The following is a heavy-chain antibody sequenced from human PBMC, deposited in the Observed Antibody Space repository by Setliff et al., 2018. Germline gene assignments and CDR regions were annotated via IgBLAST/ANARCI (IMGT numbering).Heavy chain of an antibody. Sequence: SETLSLTCTVSGGSISYNYWSWIRQPAGKGLQWIGRIYYSGSTYYNPSLKSRVTISVDTSKNQFSLNLSSLTAADTAVYYCARVSGFQYMDVWGKGTTVTVSS. D-gene: IGHD3-3*01. CDR1: GGSISYNY. CDR2: IYYSGST. CDR3: ARVSGFQYMDV. J-gene: IGHJ6*03. V-gene: IGHV4-59*05.